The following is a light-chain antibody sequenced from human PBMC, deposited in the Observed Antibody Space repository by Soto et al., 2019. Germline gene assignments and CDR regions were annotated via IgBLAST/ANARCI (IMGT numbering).Light chain of an antibody. Sequence: EFVLTQSPGTLSLSPGERATLSCRASQSVSSTFLAWYQQKPGQPPRLLIYGASTRGTGIPDRFSGSGSGTAFTLTISRLEPDDFAVYYCQHYGSSPPLTFGGGTKVEIK. CDR1: QSVSSTF. CDR3: QHYGSSPPLT. J-gene: IGKJ4*01. V-gene: IGKV3-20*01. CDR2: GAS.